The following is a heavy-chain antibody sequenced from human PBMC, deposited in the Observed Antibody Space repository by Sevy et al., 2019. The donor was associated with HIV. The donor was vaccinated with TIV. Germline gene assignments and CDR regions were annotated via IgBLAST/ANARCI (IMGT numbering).Heavy chain of an antibody. CDR3: ARETGSSHFDY. Sequence: GGSLRLSCAASGFTFSKYWMSWVRQAPGKGLEWVANINQDGSEKYYVDCVKGRFTISSENGKNSLYLQMNSLRAEDTAVYYCARETGSSHFDYWGQGTLVTVSS. CDR1: GFTFSKYW. D-gene: IGHD3-10*01. J-gene: IGHJ4*02. CDR2: INQDGSEK. V-gene: IGHV3-7*01.